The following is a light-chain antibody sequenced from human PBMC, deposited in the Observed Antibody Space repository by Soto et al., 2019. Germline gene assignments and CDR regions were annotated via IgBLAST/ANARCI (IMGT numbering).Light chain of an antibody. CDR1: QTISSW. CDR3: QRFKDYFWT. Sequence: DIQMTQSPSTLSGSVGDRVTITCRASQTISSWLAWYQQKPGKAPKLLIYKASTLKSGVPSRFSGSGSGTEFTLTISSLQPDDFATYYCQRFKDYFWTFGQGTKVDI. V-gene: IGKV1-5*03. J-gene: IGKJ1*01. CDR2: KAS.